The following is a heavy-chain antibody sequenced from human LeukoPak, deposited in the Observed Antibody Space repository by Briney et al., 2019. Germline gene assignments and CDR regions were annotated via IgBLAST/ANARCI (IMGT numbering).Heavy chain of an antibody. CDR1: GFTFSSYS. CDR3: ARGEHDGLDI. J-gene: IGHJ3*02. D-gene: IGHD1/OR15-1a*01. CDR2: IISSSSPI. V-gene: IGHV3-21*01. Sequence: KPGGSLRLSCAASGFTFSSYSMNWVRQAPGKGLEWVSSIISSSSPIYYADSVKGRFTISRDNAKNSLYLQMDSLRAEDTAVYYCARGEHDGLDIWGQGTMVTVSS.